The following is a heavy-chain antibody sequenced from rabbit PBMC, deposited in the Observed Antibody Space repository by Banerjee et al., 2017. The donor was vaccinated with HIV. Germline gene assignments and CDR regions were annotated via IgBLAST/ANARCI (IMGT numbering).Heavy chain of an antibody. Sequence: QSLEESGGGLVKPGGTLTLTCKASGIDFSSYYYVCWVRQAPGKGLEWIGYINTGSGSTDYASWVNGRFTISSDNAQNTVDLQMNSLTAADTATYFCARNLPYAGSTYSDLWGQGTLVTVS. CDR3: ARNLPYAGSTYSDL. D-gene: IGHD8-1*01. CDR1: GIDFSSYYY. V-gene: IGHV1S43*01. CDR2: INTGSGST. J-gene: IGHJ3*01.